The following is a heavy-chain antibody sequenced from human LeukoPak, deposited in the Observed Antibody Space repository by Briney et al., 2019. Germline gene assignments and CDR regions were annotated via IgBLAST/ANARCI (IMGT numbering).Heavy chain of an antibody. D-gene: IGHD6-6*01. CDR1: GGTFSSYA. J-gene: IGHJ4*02. CDR3: ASDGVEYSSSSSLDY. CDR2: ITPMFGTA. V-gene: IGHV1-69*05. Sequence: ASVKVSCKASGGTFSSYAISWVRQAPGQGPEWMGGITPMFGTAKYAQKFQGRVTMTRDTSTSTVYMELSSLRSEDTAVYYCASDGVEYSSSSSLDYWGQGTLVTVSS.